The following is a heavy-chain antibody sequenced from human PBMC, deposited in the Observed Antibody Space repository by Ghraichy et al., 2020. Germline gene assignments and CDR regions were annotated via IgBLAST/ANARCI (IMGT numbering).Heavy chain of an antibody. CDR3: ARHPGTQNWFDS. J-gene: IGHJ5*01. V-gene: IGHV4-39*01. Sequence: SETLSLTCTVSGGSISSWLYYWDWIRQSPEKGLEWIGDIYHSGVTYYNPSLKSRVTMSVDTSKNQFSLNLSSVTAADTAVYYYARHPGTQNWFDSWGQGILVTAPS. CDR2: IYHSGVT. CDR1: GGSISSWLYY. D-gene: IGHD3-10*01.